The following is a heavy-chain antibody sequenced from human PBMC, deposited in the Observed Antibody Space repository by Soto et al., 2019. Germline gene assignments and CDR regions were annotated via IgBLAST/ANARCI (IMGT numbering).Heavy chain of an antibody. CDR3: VRNLLDYGGAMAY. CDR1: GGTLSGYA. V-gene: IGHV1-69*06. D-gene: IGHD2-21*01. Sequence: QGQLVHSGAEVKRPGSSVKVSCEASGGTLSGYALSWVRPAPGQGLEWMGGVIPVFGALTYAQKLQDRVTIIADKSPSTAYLSLRRLRSEDTAVYYCVRNLLDYGGAMAYWGPGTLVTVPS. CDR2: VIPVFGAL. J-gene: IGHJ4*02.